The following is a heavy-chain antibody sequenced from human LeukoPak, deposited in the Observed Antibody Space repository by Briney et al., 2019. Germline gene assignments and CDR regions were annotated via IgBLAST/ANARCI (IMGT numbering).Heavy chain of an antibody. J-gene: IGHJ4*02. CDR3: ARGPNVWGSYRYSF. CDR1: GYSISSGYX. Sequence: SXXXXLTCVXXGYSISSGYXWSWIRRRPGKGREGIGEINHSGSTNYNPSLKSRLTISVHTSKNQFSLKLSSVTAADTAVHYCARGPNVWGSYRYSFWGQGTLVTVSS. D-gene: IGHD3-16*02. V-gene: IGHV4-34*01. CDR2: INHSGST.